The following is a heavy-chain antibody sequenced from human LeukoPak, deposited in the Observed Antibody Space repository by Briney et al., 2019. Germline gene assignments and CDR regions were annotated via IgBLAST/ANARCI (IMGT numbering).Heavy chain of an antibody. V-gene: IGHV3-21*01. CDR3: ARALDYDILTGYSYYYYGMDV. CDR1: GFTFSSYS. Sequence: PGGSLRLSCAASGFTFSSYSMNWVRQAPGKGLEWVSSISSSSSYIYYADSVKGRFTISRDNAKNLLYLQMNSLRAEDTAVYYCARALDYDILTGYSYYYYGMDVWGQGTTVTVSS. CDR2: ISSSSSYI. J-gene: IGHJ6*02. D-gene: IGHD3-9*01.